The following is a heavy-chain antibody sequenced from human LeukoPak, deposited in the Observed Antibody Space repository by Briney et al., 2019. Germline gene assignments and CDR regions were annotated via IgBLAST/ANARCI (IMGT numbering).Heavy chain of an antibody. CDR2: INHSGST. CDR1: GGSFSGYY. D-gene: IGHD4-17*01. J-gene: IGHJ5*02. V-gene: IGHV4-34*01. CDR3: ARVADYGDYVGGDWIDP. Sequence: PSETLSLTCAVYGGSFSGYYWSWIRQPPGKGLEWIGEINHSGSTNYNPSLKSRVTISVDTSKNQFSLKLSSVTAADTAVYYCARVADYGDYVGGDWIDPWGQGTLVTVSS.